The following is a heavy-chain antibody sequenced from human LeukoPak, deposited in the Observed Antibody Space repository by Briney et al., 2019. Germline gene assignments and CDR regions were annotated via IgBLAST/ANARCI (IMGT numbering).Heavy chain of an antibody. Sequence: GASVKVSCKASGYTFANYGISWVRQAPGQGLEWMGWISAYNGNTNYAQKLQGRVTMTTDTSTSTAYMELRSLRSDDTAVYYCARVWGQWLVRDYFDYWGQGTLVTVSS. J-gene: IGHJ4*02. D-gene: IGHD6-19*01. CDR1: GYTFANYG. V-gene: IGHV1-18*01. CDR2: ISAYNGNT. CDR3: ARVWGQWLVRDYFDY.